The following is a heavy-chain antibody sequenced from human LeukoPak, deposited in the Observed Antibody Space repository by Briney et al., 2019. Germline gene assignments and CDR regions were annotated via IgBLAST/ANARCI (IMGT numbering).Heavy chain of an antibody. Sequence: SETLSLTCAVYGGSFSDYFWSWVRQPPGKGLEWIGETIHGGTTNYNPSLKSRVTVSIDTSNNQFSLKLNSVTAADTAVYYCARAEPRGSVWYPYWGQGTLVTVSS. CDR2: TIHGGTT. J-gene: IGHJ4*02. D-gene: IGHD6-13*01. CDR1: GGSFSDYF. CDR3: ARAEPRGSVWYPY. V-gene: IGHV4-34*12.